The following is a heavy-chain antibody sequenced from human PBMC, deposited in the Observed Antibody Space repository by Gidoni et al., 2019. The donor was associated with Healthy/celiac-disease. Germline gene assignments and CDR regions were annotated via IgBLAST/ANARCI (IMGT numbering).Heavy chain of an antibody. Sequence: EVQLLESGGGVVQHGGSLRVSGAAAGFTFSSYAMSWVRQAPGKGLEWVSAISGSGGSTYYADSVKGRFTISRDNSKNTLYLQMNSLRAEDTAVYYCAKATRYWYFDLWGRGTLVTVSS. CDR3: AKATRYWYFDL. D-gene: IGHD2-2*01. V-gene: IGHV3-23*01. CDR1: GFTFSSYA. CDR2: ISGSGGST. J-gene: IGHJ2*01.